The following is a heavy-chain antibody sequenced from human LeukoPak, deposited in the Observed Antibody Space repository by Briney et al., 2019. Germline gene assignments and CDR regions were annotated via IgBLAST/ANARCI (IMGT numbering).Heavy chain of an antibody. CDR3: ATATDGDNLG. CDR2: MRYNGSNK. Sequence: GGSLRLSCAASGFTFSSYGMHWVRQAPGKGLEWVAFMRYNGSNKYYADSVKGRFTISRDNSKNTLYLQMNSVRAEETALYYCATATDGDNLGGGQVALVTVSS. CDR1: GFTFSSYG. V-gene: IGHV3-30*02. D-gene: IGHD5-24*01. J-gene: IGHJ4*02.